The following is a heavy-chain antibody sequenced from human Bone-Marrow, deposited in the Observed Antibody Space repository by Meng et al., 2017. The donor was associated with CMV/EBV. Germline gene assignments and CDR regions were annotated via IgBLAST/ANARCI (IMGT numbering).Heavy chain of an antibody. CDR1: GYTFTTYD. J-gene: IGHJ5*02. V-gene: IGHV1-8*01. CDR3: ARRGVAARRGSWFDP. Sequence: ASVKVSCKASGYTFTTYDIDWVRQATGQGLEWMGWMNPNSGNTGYAQKFEGRVTMTRNTSISTAYMELSSLRSEDKAVYYCARRGVAARRGSWFDPWGQGTPVTVSS. D-gene: IGHD6-6*01. CDR2: MNPNSGNT.